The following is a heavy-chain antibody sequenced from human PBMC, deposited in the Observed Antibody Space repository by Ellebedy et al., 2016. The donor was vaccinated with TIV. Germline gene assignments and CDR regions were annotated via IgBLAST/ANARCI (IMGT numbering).Heavy chain of an antibody. Sequence: AASVKVSCKASGYTFTSYFIYWVRQAPGQGLEWMGVNNPIGGSTAYAQKFQGSVAMTRDTSTSTVYMELSSLRSEDTAVYYCVRDLSTADYRDYWGQGTLVTVSS. CDR2: NNPIGGST. V-gene: IGHV1-46*01. CDR1: GYTFTSYF. D-gene: IGHD4-11*01. CDR3: VRDLSTADYRDY. J-gene: IGHJ4*02.